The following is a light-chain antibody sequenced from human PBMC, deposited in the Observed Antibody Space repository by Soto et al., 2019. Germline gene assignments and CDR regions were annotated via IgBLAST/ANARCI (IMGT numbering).Light chain of an antibody. CDR3: QHYGSSLWG. Sequence: EIVLTQSPGTLSLSPGERATLSCRASQSVSSSFLAWYQHKPGQAPRLIIYGASSRATGIPDRFSGSGSGADFTLTISRLEPEDFAVYYCQHYGSSLWGFGPGTK. CDR1: QSVSSSF. CDR2: GAS. J-gene: IGKJ1*01. V-gene: IGKV3-20*01.